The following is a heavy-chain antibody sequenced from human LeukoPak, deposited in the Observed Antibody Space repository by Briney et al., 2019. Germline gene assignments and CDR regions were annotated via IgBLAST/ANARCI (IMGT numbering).Heavy chain of an antibody. CDR2: ISYDGSNK. D-gene: IGHD6-19*01. CDR3: AKDSPEAGQIHYFDY. CDR1: GFTFSSYA. Sequence: GSLRLSCAASGFTFSSYAMHWVRQAPGKGLEWVAVISYDGSNKYYADSVKGRFTISRDNSKNTLYLQMNSLRAEDTAVYYCAKDSPEAGQIHYFDYWGQGTLVTVSS. J-gene: IGHJ4*02. V-gene: IGHV3-30-3*01.